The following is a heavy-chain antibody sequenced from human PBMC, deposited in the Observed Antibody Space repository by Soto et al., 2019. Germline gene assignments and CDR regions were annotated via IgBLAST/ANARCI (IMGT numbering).Heavy chain of an antibody. J-gene: IGHJ6*02. D-gene: IGHD1-26*01. Sequence: ASVKVSCKASGYTFTSYDINWVRQATGQGLEWMGWMNPNSGNTGYAQKFQGRVTMTRNTSISTAYMELSSLRSEDTAVYYCARWGLNVLFFLYGLPQDFMDVWGQGTTVTVSS. V-gene: IGHV1-8*01. CDR3: ARWGLNVLFFLYGLPQDFMDV. CDR2: MNPNSGNT. CDR1: GYTFTSYD.